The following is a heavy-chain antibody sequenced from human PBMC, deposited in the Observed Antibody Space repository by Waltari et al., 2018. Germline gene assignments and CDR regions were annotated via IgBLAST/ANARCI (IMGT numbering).Heavy chain of an antibody. CDR2: IEPEDGET. CDR3: ARRSGHCDGTTCSAGWFDP. CDR1: GNSLSDNY. D-gene: IGHD2-2*01. Sequence: EIRLLQSGAEVKKPGATVKISCKASGNSLSDNYIHWVQQVPGKGLGGIGRIEPEDGETIYAEKFEDRVTLTADLATETAYLELSRLSSDDTATYYCARRSGHCDGTTCSAGWFDPWGQGTLVKVSS. J-gene: IGHJ5*02. V-gene: IGHV1-69-2*01.